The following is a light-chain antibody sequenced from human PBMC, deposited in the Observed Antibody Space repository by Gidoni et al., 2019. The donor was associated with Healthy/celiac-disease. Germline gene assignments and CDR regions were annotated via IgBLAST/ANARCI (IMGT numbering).Light chain of an antibody. CDR1: QSVSSSS. CDR2: GAS. Sequence: EIVLTQSPGTLSLSPGERATLSCRASQSVSSSSIVWYQQKLGQTPRLVIYGASSRATGIPDRFSGSGSGTDFTLTISRLEPEDFAVYYCQQFESSPTFGGGTRVEMK. J-gene: IGKJ4*01. CDR3: QQFESSPT. V-gene: IGKV3-20*01.